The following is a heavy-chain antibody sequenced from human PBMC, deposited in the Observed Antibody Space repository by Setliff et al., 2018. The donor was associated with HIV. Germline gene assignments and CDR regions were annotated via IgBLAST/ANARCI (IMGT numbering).Heavy chain of an antibody. J-gene: IGHJ4*02. CDR3: ASAHTVAGYFDY. CDR2: IIPIFGTA. D-gene: IGHD6-19*01. Sequence: SVKVSCKASGGTFSSYAISWVRQAPGQGLEWMGGIIPIFGTANYAQKFQGRVTITADESTSTAYMELSSLRSEDTAVYYCASAHTVAGYFDYWGQGTLVTVSS. V-gene: IGHV1-69*13. CDR1: GGTFSSYA.